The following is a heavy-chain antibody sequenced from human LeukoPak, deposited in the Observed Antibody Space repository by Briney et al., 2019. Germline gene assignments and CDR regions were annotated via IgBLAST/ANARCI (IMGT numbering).Heavy chain of an antibody. Sequence: SETLSLTCAVYGGSFSGYYWSWIRQPPGKGLEWIGEINHSGSTNYNPSLKSRVTISVHTSKNQFSLKLSSVTAADTAVYYCARGPHTMVREIEYYFDYWGQGTLVTVSS. J-gene: IGHJ4*02. V-gene: IGHV4-34*01. CDR2: INHSGST. D-gene: IGHD3-10*01. CDR1: GGSFSGYY. CDR3: ARGPHTMVREIEYYFDY.